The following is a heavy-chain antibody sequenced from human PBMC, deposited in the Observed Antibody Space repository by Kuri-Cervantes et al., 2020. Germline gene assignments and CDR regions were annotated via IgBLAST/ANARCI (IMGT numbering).Heavy chain of an antibody. CDR1: GGSISSSNW. V-gene: IGHV4-4*02. Sequence: SETLSLTCAVSGGSISSSNWWSWVRQPPGKGLEWIGEIYHSGSTNYNPSLKSRVTISVDKSKNQFSLNLSSVTAADTAVYYCARYPDIAAAGGLVDYWGQGTLVTVSS. D-gene: IGHD6-13*01. J-gene: IGHJ4*02. CDR3: ARYPDIAAAGGLVDY. CDR2: IYHSGST.